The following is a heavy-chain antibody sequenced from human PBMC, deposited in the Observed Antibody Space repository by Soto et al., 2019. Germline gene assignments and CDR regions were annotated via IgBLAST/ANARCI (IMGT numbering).Heavy chain of an antibody. CDR2: IIPISGTA. J-gene: IGHJ3*02. CDR3: DSTGEAPAVYGSGSVDAFYI. V-gene: IGHV1-69*06. Sequence: QVQLVQSGAEVKRPGSSVRVSCKASGGTFSRYGFSWVRQAPGHGLEWMGGIIPISGTANYAQKFQGRVTISVHKSTSTGYLDLNTVRSEDTTVYYCDSTGEAPAVYGSGSVDAFYIWGQWTNVTVSS. D-gene: IGHD1-26*01. CDR1: GGTFSRYG.